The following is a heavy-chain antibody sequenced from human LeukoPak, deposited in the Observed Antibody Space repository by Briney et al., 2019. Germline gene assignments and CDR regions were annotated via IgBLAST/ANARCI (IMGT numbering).Heavy chain of an antibody. CDR2: TSDRGDYT. Sequence: PGGSLRLSCAASGFTFTSYSMSWVRQAPGKGLEWVSGTSDRGDYTYYADSVKGRFTIPRDNSKNTLYLQMNSLRAEDTALYFCAKKAQYNGNYPLDYWGQGTLVTVSS. CDR1: GFTFTSYS. J-gene: IGHJ4*02. D-gene: IGHD1-26*01. CDR3: AKKAQYNGNYPLDY. V-gene: IGHV3-23*01.